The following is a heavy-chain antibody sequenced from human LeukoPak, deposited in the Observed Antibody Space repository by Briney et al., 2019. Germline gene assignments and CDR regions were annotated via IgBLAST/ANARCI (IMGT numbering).Heavy chain of an antibody. Sequence: PSETLSLTCTVSGGSISSHYWSWIWQPPGKGLEWIGYIYYSGSTNYNPSLKSRVTISVDTSKNQFSLKLSPVTAADTAVYYCAREMSYYDSSGGLDYWGQGTLVTVSS. J-gene: IGHJ4*02. CDR1: GGSISSHY. CDR2: IYYSGST. D-gene: IGHD3-22*01. CDR3: AREMSYYDSSGGLDY. V-gene: IGHV4-59*11.